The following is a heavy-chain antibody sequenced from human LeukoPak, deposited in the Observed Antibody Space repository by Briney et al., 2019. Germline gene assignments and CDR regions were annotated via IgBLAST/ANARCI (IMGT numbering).Heavy chain of an antibody. V-gene: IGHV4-30-4*01. CDR1: GDSISSGDYY. Sequence: SETLSLTCTVSGDSISSGDYYWSWIRQPPGKGLEWIGYIYYSGSTYYNPSLKSRLTISVDTSKNQFSLKLSSVTAADTAVYYCARSEGYYFDYWGQGTLVTVSS. CDR2: IYYSGST. J-gene: IGHJ4*02. CDR3: ARSEGYYFDY.